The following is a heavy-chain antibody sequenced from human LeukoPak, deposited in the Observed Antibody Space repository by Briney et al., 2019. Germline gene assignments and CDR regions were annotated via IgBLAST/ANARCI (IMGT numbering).Heavy chain of an antibody. V-gene: IGHV1-46*01. CDR3: ARFRSAAALDY. CDR1: GYTFTSYY. J-gene: IGHJ4*02. CDR2: INPSGGST. D-gene: IGHD6-13*01. Sequence: ASVKVSCKASGYTFTSYYMHWVRQAPGQGLEWMGIINPSGGSTSYAQKFQGRVTMTRDTSTSTVYMELSSLRSEDTAVYYSARFRSAAALDYWAREPWSPSPQ.